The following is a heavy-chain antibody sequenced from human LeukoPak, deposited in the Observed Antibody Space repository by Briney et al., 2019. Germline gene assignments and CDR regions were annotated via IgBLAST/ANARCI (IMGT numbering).Heavy chain of an antibody. CDR3: ARPAIFGVVMGASDY. CDR2: ISGSGGST. D-gene: IGHD3-3*01. V-gene: IGHV3-23*01. J-gene: IGHJ4*02. CDR1: GFTFSSYA. Sequence: GGSLRLSCAASGFTFSSYAMSWVRQAPGKGLEWVSAISGSGGSTYYADSVKGRFTISRDNSKNTLYLQMNSLRAEDTAVYYCARPAIFGVVMGASDYWGQGTLVTVSS.